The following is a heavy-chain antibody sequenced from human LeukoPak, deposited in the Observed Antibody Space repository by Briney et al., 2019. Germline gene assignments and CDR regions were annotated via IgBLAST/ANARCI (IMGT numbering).Heavy chain of an antibody. J-gene: IGHJ4*02. CDR2: ITYSGSET. V-gene: IGHV3-48*03. CDR1: GFTFSDYH. D-gene: IGHD2-21*01. Sequence: GGSLRLSCAASGFTFSDYHMNWVRQAPGKGLEWVSYITYSGSETNYADPVKGRFTISRDNAKNSLYLQMSSLRAEDTAVYYCARVVGSPKLYFDSWGQGILVTVSS. CDR3: ARVVGSPKLYFDS.